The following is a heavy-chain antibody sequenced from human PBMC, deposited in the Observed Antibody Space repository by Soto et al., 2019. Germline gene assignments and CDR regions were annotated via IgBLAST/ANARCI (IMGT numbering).Heavy chain of an antibody. J-gene: IGHJ4*02. CDR3: ARDLYGSGSEYFDY. CDR1: GYTFTSYG. Sequence: ASVKVSCKASGYTFTSYGISWVRQAPGQGLEWMGWISAYNGNTNYAQKLQGRVTMTTDTSTSTAYMELRSLRSDDTAMYYCARDLYGSGSEYFDYWGQGTLVTVSS. D-gene: IGHD3-10*01. CDR2: ISAYNGNT. V-gene: IGHV1-18*01.